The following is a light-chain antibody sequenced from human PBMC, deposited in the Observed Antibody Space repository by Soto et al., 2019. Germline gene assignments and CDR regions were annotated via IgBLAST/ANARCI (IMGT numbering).Light chain of an antibody. CDR1: QSVSSTY. V-gene: IGKV3-20*01. CDR3: QQYRTSPIT. CDR2: GAS. J-gene: IGKJ5*01. Sequence: EIVLTQSPGTLSLSPGERATLSCRASQSVSSTYVAWYQQKPGQSPRLLIYGASSRATGISDRFSGSGSGTDFTLTINSLEPEDFAIYYCQQYRTSPITFGQGTRLDIK.